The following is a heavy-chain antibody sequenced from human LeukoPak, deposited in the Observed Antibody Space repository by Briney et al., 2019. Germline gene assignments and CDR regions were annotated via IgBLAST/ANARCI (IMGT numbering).Heavy chain of an antibody. CDR1: GCSISSYY. D-gene: IGHD2-15*01. CDR3: AGDRRVAPLYYFDY. V-gene: IGHV4-59*01. Sequence: SETLSLTCTVSGCSISSYYWSWIRQPPGKGLEWVGYIYYSGSTNYNPSLQSRVTLPVETSKNQYSLKLRSVTAAATALYYCAGDRRVAPLYYFDYWGQGALVTVSS. CDR2: IYYSGST. J-gene: IGHJ4*02.